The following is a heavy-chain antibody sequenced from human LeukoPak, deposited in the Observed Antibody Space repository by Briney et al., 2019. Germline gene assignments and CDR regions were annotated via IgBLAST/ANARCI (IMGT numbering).Heavy chain of an antibody. J-gene: IGHJ4*02. D-gene: IGHD5-12*01. CDR3: ARVVATTSCYFDY. V-gene: IGHV4-39*07. CDR2: IYYSGST. CDR1: GGSISSTSYY. Sequence: SETLSLTCTVSGGSISSTSYYWGCIRQPPGKGLEWIGSIYYSGSTYYNPSLKSRVTTSVDTSKNQFSLKLSSVTAADTAVYYCARVVATTSCYFDYWGQGTLVTVSS.